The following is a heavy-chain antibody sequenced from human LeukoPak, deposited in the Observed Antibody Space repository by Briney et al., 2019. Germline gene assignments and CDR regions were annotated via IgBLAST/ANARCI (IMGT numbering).Heavy chain of an antibody. CDR1: GYAFTGYY. D-gene: IGHD2-2*02. J-gene: IGHJ6*02. Sequence: ASVKVSCKASGYAFTGYYMHWVRQAPGQGLEWMGWINAGSGNTKYSQKFQGRVTITRDTSASTAYMELSSLRSEDTAVYYCARDGEYCSSTSCYIAPGMDVWGQGTTVTVSS. CDR3: ARDGEYCSSTSCYIAPGMDV. V-gene: IGHV1-3*01. CDR2: INAGSGNT.